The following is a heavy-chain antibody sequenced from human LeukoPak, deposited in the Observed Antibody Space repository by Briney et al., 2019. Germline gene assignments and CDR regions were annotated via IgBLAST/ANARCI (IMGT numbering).Heavy chain of an antibody. Sequence: GGSLRLSCAASGFTFSSYGMHWVRQAPGKGLEWVAVISYDGSDKYYADSVKGRFTISRDNSKNTLYLQMNSLRAEDTAVYYCASAGGHSSGWYRPGYWGQGTLVTVSS. D-gene: IGHD6-19*01. J-gene: IGHJ4*02. CDR3: ASAGGHSSGWYRPGY. CDR1: GFTFSSYG. CDR2: ISYDGSDK. V-gene: IGHV3-30*03.